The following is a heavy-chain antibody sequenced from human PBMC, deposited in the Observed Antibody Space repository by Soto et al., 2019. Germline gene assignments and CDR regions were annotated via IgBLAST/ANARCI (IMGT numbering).Heavy chain of an antibody. CDR3: ASLGRHG. D-gene: IGHD3-16*01. Sequence: EVQLVESGGGLVQPGGSLRLSCAASGFTFSDSWMDWVRQAPGKGPEWGANIKQDGSEKNYVDSVKGRFIISRDNAKNSMCLQMNSLRAEETAVYYCASLGRHGWGQGTTVTVSS. J-gene: IGHJ6*02. CDR2: IKQDGSEK. CDR1: GFTFSDSW. V-gene: IGHV3-7*01.